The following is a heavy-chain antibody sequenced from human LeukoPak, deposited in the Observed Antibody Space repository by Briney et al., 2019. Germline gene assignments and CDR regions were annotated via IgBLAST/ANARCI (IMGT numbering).Heavy chain of an antibody. V-gene: IGHV3-23*01. Sequence: GGSLRLSCAASGFTFSSYAMSWVRQAPGKGLEWVSATSGSGGSTYYADSVKGRITTSRDNAKNTLYLQMNSLRAEDTAVYYCARVGGSSTTSFDYWGQGTLVTVSS. D-gene: IGHD2-2*01. CDR2: TSGSGGST. CDR3: ARVGGSSTTSFDY. CDR1: GFTFSSYA. J-gene: IGHJ4*02.